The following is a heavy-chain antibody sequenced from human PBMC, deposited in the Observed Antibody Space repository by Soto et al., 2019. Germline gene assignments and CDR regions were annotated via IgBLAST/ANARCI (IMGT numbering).Heavy chain of an antibody. CDR3: AKGGSGLVYYLYGMDV. CDR1: GFTFSSYA. CDR2: ISGSGGST. D-gene: IGHD3-22*01. V-gene: IGHV3-23*01. Sequence: EVQLLESGGGLVQPGESLRLSCAASGFTFSSYAMSWVRQAPGKGLEWVSAISGSGGSTYYADSVKGRFTISRDNSKNTLYLQMNSLRAEDTAVYYCAKGGSGLVYYLYGMDVWGQGTTVTVSS. J-gene: IGHJ6*02.